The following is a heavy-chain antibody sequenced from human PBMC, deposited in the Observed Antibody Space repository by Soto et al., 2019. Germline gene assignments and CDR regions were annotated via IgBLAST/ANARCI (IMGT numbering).Heavy chain of an antibody. V-gene: IGHV1-69*12. CDR2: IIPVFGTT. D-gene: IGHD3-10*01. CDR1: GGTFSNCV. J-gene: IGHJ6*02. Sequence: QVQLVQSGAEVKKPGSSVKVSCKASGGTFSNCVFSWVRQAPGQGLEWMGGIIPVFGTTNYAQKFQGRVTLTADESSSIAYMELSSLRSEDTAVYDCASTDLRLRGYNYYYYGLDVWGQGNTVIVSS. CDR3: ASTDLRLRGYNYYYYGLDV.